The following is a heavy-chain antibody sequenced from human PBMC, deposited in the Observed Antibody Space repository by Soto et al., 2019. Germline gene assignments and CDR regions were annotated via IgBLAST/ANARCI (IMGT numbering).Heavy chain of an antibody. J-gene: IGHJ5*02. D-gene: IGHD3-10*01. CDR3: GAHGSGIYYNPLSNWVEP. Sequence: QITLQESGPTLVKPTQTLTLTCTFSGFSLSTSGVGVGWIRQPPGKALEWLALIYWGDDKRYSPSLKSRFSNTKDTSENQVVLTTTNMDPEDTATYPWGAHGSGIYYNPLSNWVEPWGPGTRVTVSS. CDR2: IYWGDDK. CDR1: GFSLSTSGVG. V-gene: IGHV2-5*02.